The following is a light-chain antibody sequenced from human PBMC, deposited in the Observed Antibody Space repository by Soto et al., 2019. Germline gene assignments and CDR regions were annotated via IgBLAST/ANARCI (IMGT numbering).Light chain of an antibody. CDR1: SSDVGAYNY. Sequence: QSVLTQPPSASGSLGQSVTISCTGTSSDVGAYNYVSWYQQHPGKAPKLMIYEVTRRPSGVPDRFSGSKSGNTASLNVSGLQAEDEADYFCCSYAGNPDYVFGTGTKVTVL. CDR3: CSYAGNPDYV. CDR2: EVT. J-gene: IGLJ1*01. V-gene: IGLV2-8*01.